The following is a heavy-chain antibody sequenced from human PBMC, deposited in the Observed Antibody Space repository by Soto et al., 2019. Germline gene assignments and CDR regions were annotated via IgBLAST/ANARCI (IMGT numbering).Heavy chain of an antibody. J-gene: IGHJ4*02. Sequence: QVQLVQSGAEVKKPGASVKVSCKASGYTFTSNGISWVRQAPGQGLEWMGWISAYKGNTNYAQKLQGRVTMTTGTSTSTAYMELRSLRSDDTAVYYCARVYRITMVRGELSEYWGQGTLVTVAS. CDR3: ARVYRITMVRGELSEY. CDR1: GYTFTSNG. CDR2: ISAYKGNT. V-gene: IGHV1-18*01. D-gene: IGHD3-10*01.